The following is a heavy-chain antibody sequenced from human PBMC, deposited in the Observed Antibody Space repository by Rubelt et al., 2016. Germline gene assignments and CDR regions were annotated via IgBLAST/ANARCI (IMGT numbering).Heavy chain of an antibody. V-gene: IGHV3-7*03. CDR2: IKQDGSDK. Sequence: GSLRLSCAASGFTFSNYWMSWVRQAPGKGLEWVANIKQDGSDKYYVDSVKGRFTISRDNAKNSVYLQMNSLRAEDTAVYYCAIVSRTATDDYWGQGTLVTVSS. CDR3: AIVSRTATDDY. D-gene: IGHD1/OR15-1a*01. CDR1: GFTFSNYW. J-gene: IGHJ4*02.